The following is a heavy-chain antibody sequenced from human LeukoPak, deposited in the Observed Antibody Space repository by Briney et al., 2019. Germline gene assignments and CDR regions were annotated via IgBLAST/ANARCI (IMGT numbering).Heavy chain of an antibody. CDR3: AKTPANWGTN. J-gene: IGHJ4*02. CDR1: GVTCSTYA. Sequence: PGGSLRLSCAASGVTCSTYAMSWVRQAPGKGLEWVSTISVSGGNTYYANSVQRRSTISRDNSKNTLYLQMNSPRADDTAVYSCAKTPANWGTNWGQGTLVTVSS. D-gene: IGHD7-27*01. V-gene: IGHV3-23*01. CDR2: ISVSGGNT.